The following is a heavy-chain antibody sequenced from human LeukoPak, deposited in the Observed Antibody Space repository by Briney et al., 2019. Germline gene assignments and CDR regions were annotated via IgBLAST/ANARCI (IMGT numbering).Heavy chain of an antibody. Sequence: PSETLSLTCTVSGGSISSGPYYWGWIRQPPGKGLEWIGNIYYGENTYYNPSLKSRVTISVDTSKNQFSLKLSSVTAADTAVYYCARSSGYYSRYFDYWGQGTLVTVSS. CDR2: IYYGENT. CDR1: GGSISSGPYY. J-gene: IGHJ4*02. D-gene: IGHD3-22*01. CDR3: ARSSGYYSRYFDY. V-gene: IGHV4-39*07.